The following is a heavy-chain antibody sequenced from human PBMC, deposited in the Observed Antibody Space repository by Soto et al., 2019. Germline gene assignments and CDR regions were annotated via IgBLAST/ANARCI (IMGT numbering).Heavy chain of an antibody. Sequence: ASVKVSCKASGYIFSNYGISWVRQAPGQGLEWMVWISTYNANTYYAQKFQGRVTMTTDTSTSTAYMELRSLRSDDTAVFYCARERDGSSWSSAESLQYWGQGTLVTVSS. D-gene: IGHD6-13*01. CDR3: ARERDGSSWSSAESLQY. J-gene: IGHJ1*01. V-gene: IGHV1-18*01. CDR1: GYIFSNYG. CDR2: ISTYNANT.